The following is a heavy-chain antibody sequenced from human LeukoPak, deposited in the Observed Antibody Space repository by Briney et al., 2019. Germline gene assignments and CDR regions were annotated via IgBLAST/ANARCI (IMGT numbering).Heavy chain of an antibody. CDR3: ARGRRQNWNSKAWWFDP. V-gene: IGHV1-8*03. J-gene: IGHJ5*02. D-gene: IGHD1-7*01. CDR2: MNPNSGNS. Sequence: ASVKVTCKASGYTFTSYDMNWVRQATGQGLEGMGWMNPNSGNSGYPQKFQDRVTITKNTSISTAYMELSSLGSEDTAVYYCARGRRQNWNSKAWWFDPWGQGTLVSVSS. CDR1: GYTFTSYD.